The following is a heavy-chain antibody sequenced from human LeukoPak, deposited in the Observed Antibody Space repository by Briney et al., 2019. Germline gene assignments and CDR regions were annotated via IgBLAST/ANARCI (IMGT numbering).Heavy chain of an antibody. CDR3: AKAHCGSTSCYLGWFDP. CDR2: ISGSGGST. Sequence: GGSLRLSCAASGFTFSSYAMSWVRQAPGKGLEWVSAISGSGGSTYYADSVKGRFTISRDNSKNTLYLQMNSLRAEDTAVYYCAKAHCGSTSCYLGWFDPWGQGTLVTVSS. V-gene: IGHV3-23*01. J-gene: IGHJ5*02. D-gene: IGHD2-2*01. CDR1: GFTFSSYA.